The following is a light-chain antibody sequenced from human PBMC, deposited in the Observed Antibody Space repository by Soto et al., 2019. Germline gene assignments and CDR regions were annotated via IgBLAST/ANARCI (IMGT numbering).Light chain of an antibody. CDR1: QSVSSF. CDR3: QQHTNWPLT. Sequence: ETVLTQSPATLSLSPGEGATLSCKASQSVSSFLAWYQQKPGQAPRLLIYDASNGATGIPARFSGSGSGTDFTLTISSLEPEDFAVYYCQQHTNWPLTFGGGTKVEIK. V-gene: IGKV3-11*01. J-gene: IGKJ4*01. CDR2: DAS.